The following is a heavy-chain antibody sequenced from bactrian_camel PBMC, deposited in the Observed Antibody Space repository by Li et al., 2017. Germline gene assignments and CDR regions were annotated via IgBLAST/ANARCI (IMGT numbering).Heavy chain of an antibody. V-gene: IGHV3S53*01. J-gene: IGHJ4*01. D-gene: IGHD2*01. Sequence: HVQLVESGGGLVEPGGSLRLSCVVSGYRYSTYCMGWFRQVPGNEREPLASIDSDGRTSVADSVRGRFTISQDNMKNTLYLQMYNLNLEDTAVYYCATGQVDDGGYCFFSIRGQGTQVTVS. CDR1: GYRYSTYC. CDR3: ATGQVDDGGYCFFSI. CDR2: IDSDGRT.